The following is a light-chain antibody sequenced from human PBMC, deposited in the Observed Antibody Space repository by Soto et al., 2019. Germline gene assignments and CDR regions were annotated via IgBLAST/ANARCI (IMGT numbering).Light chain of an antibody. J-gene: IGLJ1*01. CDR2: GVH. V-gene: IGLV2-14*01. CDR3: TAFSANRVYL. CDR1: SNDIGSYDY. Sequence: QPVLTQRSSVYGCTGQWITISCTGNSNDIGSYDYVCWYQQHPGKAPRLLIHGVHNRSPGISGRFSASKSGLTASLTISGLQAEDEADYYCTAFSANRVYLFGPGTKVTVL.